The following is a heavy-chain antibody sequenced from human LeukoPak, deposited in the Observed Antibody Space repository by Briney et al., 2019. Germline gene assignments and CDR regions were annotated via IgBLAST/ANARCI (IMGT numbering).Heavy chain of an antibody. Sequence: GGSLRLSCAASGFTFSSYAMSWVRQAPGKGLEWVSAISGSGGSTYYADSVKGRFTISRDSSKNTLYLQMNSLRAEDTAVYYCAKDYYGDYELYYFDYWGQGTLVTVSS. J-gene: IGHJ4*02. D-gene: IGHD4-17*01. CDR1: GFTFSSYA. CDR3: AKDYYGDYELYYFDY. CDR2: ISGSGGST. V-gene: IGHV3-23*01.